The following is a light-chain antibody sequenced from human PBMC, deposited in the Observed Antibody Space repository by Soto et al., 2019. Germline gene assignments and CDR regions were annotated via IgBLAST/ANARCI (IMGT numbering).Light chain of an antibody. CDR3: QQYNNWPWT. CDR1: QSISDT. CDR2: GAS. V-gene: IGKV3-15*01. Sequence: DILMTQSPATLSVWLGGRATLSCTASQSISDTLAWYQQKPGQAPRLLIYGASTRAPGFPARFSGSGSGTDFTLTISSLQSEDFAVYYCQQYNNWPWTFGQGTKVDIK. J-gene: IGKJ1*01.